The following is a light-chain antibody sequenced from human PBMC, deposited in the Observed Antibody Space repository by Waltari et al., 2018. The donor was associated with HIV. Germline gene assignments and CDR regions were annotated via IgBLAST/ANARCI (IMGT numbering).Light chain of an antibody. J-gene: IGKJ2*01. CDR2: GAS. CDR1: QTVSSNY. V-gene: IGKV3-20*01. Sequence: EIVLTQSPGTLSLSPGERATLSCWASQTVSSNYLAWYQRKPAQAPRLVLYGASSKAADIPDRFSGRGSGTDFTLTISRLEPEDFAVYYCQQYGGSPLYTFGQGTKLEIK. CDR3: QQYGGSPLYT.